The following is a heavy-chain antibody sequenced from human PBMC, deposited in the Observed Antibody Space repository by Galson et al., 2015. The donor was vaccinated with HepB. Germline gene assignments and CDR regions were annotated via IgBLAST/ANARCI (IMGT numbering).Heavy chain of an antibody. V-gene: IGHV2-70*11. J-gene: IGHJ3*02. CDR1: GFSLSTSGMC. Sequence: PALVKPTQTLTLTCTFSGFSLSTSGMCVSWIRQPPGKALEWLARIDWDDDKYYSTSLKTRLTISKDTSKNQVVLTMTNMDPVDTATYYCAHFHRGIVANDAFDIWGQGTMVTVSS. D-gene: IGHD5-12*01. CDR3: AHFHRGIVANDAFDI. CDR2: IDWDDDK.